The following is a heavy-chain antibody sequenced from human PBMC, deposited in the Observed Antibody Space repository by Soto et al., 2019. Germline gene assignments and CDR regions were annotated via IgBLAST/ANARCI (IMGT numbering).Heavy chain of an antibody. D-gene: IGHD6-19*01. CDR2: MNQDGSEK. V-gene: IGHV3-7*04. CDR3: AKDASGWPVT. CDR1: GFTFSNFW. J-gene: IGHJ5*02. Sequence: EVQLVESGGDLVQPGGSLRLSCAASGFTFSNFWMSWVRQTPGRGLEWVANMNQDGSEKYYLDSVRGRFTISRDNAKNSLSLQINSLRAEDTAVYYCAKDASGWPVTWGQGTPVIVSS.